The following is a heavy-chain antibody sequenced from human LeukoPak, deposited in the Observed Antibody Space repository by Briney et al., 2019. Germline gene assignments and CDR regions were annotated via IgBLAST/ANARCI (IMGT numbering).Heavy chain of an antibody. Sequence: GGSLRLSCAASRFTFSTYWMHWVRQAPGMGLVWVSRINSDGSSTSYADSVKGRFTISRDNAKNTLYLQMNSLRAEDTAVYYCARGADSSGYPDAFDIWGQGTMVTVSS. CDR2: INSDGSST. J-gene: IGHJ3*02. CDR3: ARGADSSGYPDAFDI. V-gene: IGHV3-74*01. CDR1: RFTFSTYW. D-gene: IGHD3-22*01.